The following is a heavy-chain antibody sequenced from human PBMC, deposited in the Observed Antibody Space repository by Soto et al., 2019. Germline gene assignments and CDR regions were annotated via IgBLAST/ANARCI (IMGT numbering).Heavy chain of an antibody. D-gene: IGHD4-4*01. CDR2: INHSGST. Sequence: SETLSLTCAVYGGSFSGYYLSWIRQPPGKGLEWIGEINHSGSTNYNPSLKSRVTISVDTSKNQFSLKLSSVTAADTAVYYCARVGDTTVTTSTYYYYYMDVWGKGTTVTVSS. CDR3: ARVGDTTVTTSTYYYYYMDV. CDR1: GGSFSGYY. V-gene: IGHV4-34*01. J-gene: IGHJ6*03.